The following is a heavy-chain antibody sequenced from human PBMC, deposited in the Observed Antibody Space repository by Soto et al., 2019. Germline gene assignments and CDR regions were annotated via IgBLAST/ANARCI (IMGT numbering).Heavy chain of an antibody. V-gene: IGHV1-18*01. CDR1: GYTFTSYG. D-gene: IGHD3-10*01. CDR2: ISDHNGKT. Sequence: QVHLVQSGAEVKKPGASVKVSCKASGYTFTSYGITWVRQAPGQGLEWMGWISDHNGKTDYAQKLQCRVIVTRDTSTSTAYLALRSLISDDTAVYYCARGRYGAYWGQGALVTVSS. J-gene: IGHJ4*02. CDR3: ARGRYGAY.